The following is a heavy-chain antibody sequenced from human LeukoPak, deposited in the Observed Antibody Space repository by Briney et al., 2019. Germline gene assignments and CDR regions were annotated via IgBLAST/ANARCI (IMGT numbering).Heavy chain of an antibody. D-gene: IGHD3-9*01. J-gene: IGHJ4*02. Sequence: GGSLRLSCAASGFTFSSYEMNWVHQAPGKGLEWVAVIWYDGTNKYYADSVKGRFTISRDNSKNTLYLQMNSLRAEDTAVYYCARDLTGYYNKAIDYWGQGTLVTVSS. CDR2: IWYDGTNK. V-gene: IGHV3-33*08. CDR3: ARDLTGYYNKAIDY. CDR1: GFTFSSYE.